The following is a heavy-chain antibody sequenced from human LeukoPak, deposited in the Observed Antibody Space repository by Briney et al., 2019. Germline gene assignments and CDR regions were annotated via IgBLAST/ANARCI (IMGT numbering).Heavy chain of an antibody. CDR2: ISGSTGDT. J-gene: IGHJ4*02. D-gene: IGHD4-17*01. V-gene: IGHV1-18*01. CDR1: GYSFVLYG. Sequence: ASVKVSCKASGYSFVLYGISWVRQAPGEGPEWMGWISGSTGDTNYAQKFQGRVTMTADTSTSTAYMELRSLRSDDTTVYYCARDENYGIFFNVDYWGQGTLVTVSS. CDR3: ARDENYGIFFNVDY.